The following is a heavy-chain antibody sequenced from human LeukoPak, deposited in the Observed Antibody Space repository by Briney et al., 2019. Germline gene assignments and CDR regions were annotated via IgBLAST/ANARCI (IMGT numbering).Heavy chain of an antibody. V-gene: IGHV1-46*01. D-gene: IGHD3-22*01. Sequence: ASVKVSCTASGYTFTSYYMHWVRQAPGQGLEWMGIINPSGGSTSYAQKFQGRVTITRDTSTSTVYMELSSLRSEDTAVYYCARVQGYYDSSGYQSDPNWFDPWGQGTLVTVSS. J-gene: IGHJ5*02. CDR3: ARVQGYYDSSGYQSDPNWFDP. CDR2: INPSGGST. CDR1: GYTFTSYY.